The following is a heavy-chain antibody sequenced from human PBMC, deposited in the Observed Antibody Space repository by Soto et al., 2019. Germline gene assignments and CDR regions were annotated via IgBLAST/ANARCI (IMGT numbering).Heavy chain of an antibody. D-gene: IGHD2-21*01. J-gene: IGHJ6*04. CDR1: GGTFSSYA. Sequence: QVQLVQSGAEVKKPGSSVKVSCKASGGTFSSYAISWVRQAPGQGLEWMGGVIPIFGTANYAQKFQGRVTITADESTSKAYMELSSLRSEDTAGYYCARANLLRGGMAVWGKGTTVTVSS. V-gene: IGHV1-69*01. CDR2: VIPIFGTA. CDR3: ARANLLRGGMAV.